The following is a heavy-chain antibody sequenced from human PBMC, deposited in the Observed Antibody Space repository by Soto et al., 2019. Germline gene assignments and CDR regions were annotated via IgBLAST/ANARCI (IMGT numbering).Heavy chain of an antibody. Sequence: EVQLVESGGGLVQPGRSLRLSCAASGFTFDDYAMHWVRQAPGKGLEWVSGISWNSGSIGYADAVKGRFTISRDNAENSLYLQMNSLRAEDTALYYCAKDRAVAGTVFDYWGQGTLVTVSS. J-gene: IGHJ4*02. CDR1: GFTFDDYA. CDR3: AKDRAVAGTVFDY. CDR2: ISWNSGSI. D-gene: IGHD6-19*01. V-gene: IGHV3-9*01.